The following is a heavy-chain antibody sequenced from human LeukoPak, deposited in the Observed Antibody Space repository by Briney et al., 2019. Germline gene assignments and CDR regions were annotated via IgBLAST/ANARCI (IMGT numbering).Heavy chain of an antibody. Sequence: GGSLSLSCAASGFTFSSYGMHWVRQAPGKGLEWVAVISYDGSNKYYADSVKGRFTISRDNSKNTLYLQMNSLRAEDTAVYYCARDGSGRKYFDYWGQGTLVTVSS. CDR3: ARDGSGRKYFDY. J-gene: IGHJ4*02. CDR1: GFTFSSYG. CDR2: ISYDGSNK. D-gene: IGHD3-10*01. V-gene: IGHV3-30*03.